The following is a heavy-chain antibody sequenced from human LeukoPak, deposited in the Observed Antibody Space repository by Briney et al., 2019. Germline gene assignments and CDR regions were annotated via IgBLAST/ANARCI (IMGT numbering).Heavy chain of an antibody. CDR2: IYDSGST. CDR3: ARQYGP. V-gene: IGHV4-39*01. CDR1: GGSIRSSYYY. Sequence: PSETLSLTCTVSGGSIRSSYYYWGWIRQPPAKGLEWIGSIYDSGSTYYNPSLKSRVTISVDTSKNQFTMKLNSVTAADTAVYYCARQYGPWGQGTLLTVSS. J-gene: IGHJ5*02. D-gene: IGHD2-8*01.